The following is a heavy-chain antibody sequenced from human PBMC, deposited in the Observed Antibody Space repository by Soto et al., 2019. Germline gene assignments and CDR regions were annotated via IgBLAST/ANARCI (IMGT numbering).Heavy chain of an antibody. CDR1: GFTFSNYA. J-gene: IGHJ6*03. D-gene: IGHD3-10*01. Sequence: PGGSLRLSCAASGFTFSNYAMGWVRQAPGKGLEWVSAISGSGGSTYYADSVKGRLTISRDNSKNTLYLQMNSLRAEDTAVYYCAKDLFSGTYYYYMDVWGKGTTVTVSS. CDR2: ISGSGGST. CDR3: AKDLFSGTYYYYMDV. V-gene: IGHV3-23*01.